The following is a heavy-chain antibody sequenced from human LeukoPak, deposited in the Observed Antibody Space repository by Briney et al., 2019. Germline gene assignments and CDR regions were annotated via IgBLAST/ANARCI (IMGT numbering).Heavy chain of an antibody. CDR1: GFIFRSHT. V-gene: IGHV3-30*04. CDR2: TLHDASRE. Sequence: PGRSLRLSCAASGFIFRSHTMHWVRQAPGKGLEWVAFTLHDASREDYTDSVKGRFTISRHNSMDTLYLQMNSLRVDDTAVYYCAREGGYGDFDIWGQGTMVTVSS. J-gene: IGHJ3*02. CDR3: AREGGYGDFDI. D-gene: IGHD5-18*01.